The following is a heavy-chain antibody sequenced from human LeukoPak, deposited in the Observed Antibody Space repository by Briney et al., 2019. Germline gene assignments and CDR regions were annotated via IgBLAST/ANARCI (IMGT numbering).Heavy chain of an antibody. CDR2: IIPIFGTA. CDR1: GGTFSSYA. CDR3: ARGYSYGPGDYYYMDV. Sequence: ASVKVSCKASGGTFSSYAISWVRQAPGQGLEWMGGIIPIFGTANYAQKFQGRVTITADEFTSTAYMELSSLRSEDTAVYYCARGYSYGPGDYYYMDVWGKGTAVTVSS. J-gene: IGHJ6*03. D-gene: IGHD5-18*01. V-gene: IGHV1-69*13.